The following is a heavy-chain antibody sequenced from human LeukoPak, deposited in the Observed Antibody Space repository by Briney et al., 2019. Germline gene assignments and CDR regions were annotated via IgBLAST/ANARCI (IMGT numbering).Heavy chain of an antibody. CDR1: GFTFSSYA. J-gene: IGHJ4*02. D-gene: IGHD3-3*01. CDR2: IYSGGST. Sequence: GGSLRLSCAASGFTFSSYAMSWVRQAPGKGLEWVSVIYSGGSTYYADSVKGRFTISRDNSKNTLYLQMNSLRAEDTAVYYCASSHGDFWSGYYEFDYWGQGTLVTVSS. V-gene: IGHV3-53*01. CDR3: ASSHGDFWSGYYEFDY.